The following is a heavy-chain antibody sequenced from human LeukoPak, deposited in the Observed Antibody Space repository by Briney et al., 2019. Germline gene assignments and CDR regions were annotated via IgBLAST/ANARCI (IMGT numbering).Heavy chain of an antibody. D-gene: IGHD3-10*01. CDR2: ISAYNGNT. J-gene: IGHJ3*02. Sequence: GASVKVSCKASGYTFTSYGISWVRQASGQGLEWMGWISAYNGNTNYAQKLQGRVTMTTDTSTSTAYMELRSLRSDDTAVYYCARDRRPSYYGSGSYYIGPEGAFDIWGQGTMVTVSS. V-gene: IGHV1-18*01. CDR3: ARDRRPSYYGSGSYYIGPEGAFDI. CDR1: GYTFTSYG.